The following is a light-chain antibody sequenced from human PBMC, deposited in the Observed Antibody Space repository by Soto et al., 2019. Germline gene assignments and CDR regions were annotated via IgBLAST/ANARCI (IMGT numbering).Light chain of an antibody. J-gene: IGKJ3*01. CDR3: LQHNSYPFT. CDR2: EIS. Sequence: DIQMTQSPSSLSASAGDRVTITCRASQGVRSSLDWYQQKPGKAPKRLIYEISSLQSGVPSRFSGSGSGTEFTITISSLQPEDFATYYCLQHNSYPFTFGHGTKVDI. CDR1: QGVRSS. V-gene: IGKV1-17*01.